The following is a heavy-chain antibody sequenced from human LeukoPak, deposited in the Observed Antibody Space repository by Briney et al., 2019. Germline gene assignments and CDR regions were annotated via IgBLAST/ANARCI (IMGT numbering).Heavy chain of an antibody. V-gene: IGHV4-38-2*01. CDR1: RYSISSDYY. Sequence: PSETLSLTCDVSRYSISSDYYWGWIRQPPGNGLEWIGNIYHSGNTHYSPSLKSRVTISVDTSKNQFSLKLRSVTAADTAVFYCARKRDGGWFDPWGQGTLVIVSS. CDR2: IYHSGNT. CDR3: ARKRDGGWFDP. J-gene: IGHJ5*02. D-gene: IGHD5-24*01.